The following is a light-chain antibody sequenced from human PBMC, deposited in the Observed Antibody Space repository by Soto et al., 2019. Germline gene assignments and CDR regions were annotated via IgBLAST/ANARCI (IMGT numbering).Light chain of an antibody. J-gene: IGKJ1*01. CDR3: QPYGSSPWT. CDR2: AAS. CDR1: PSVSRGY. V-gene: IGKV3-20*01. Sequence: EIVLWQPPGTLSLSAGERATLSCSASPSVSRGYLVWHQQRPGQAPRLLIYAASRRATGIPDRFSGSGSGTDLTLTISRLEPEDFAVYYCQPYGSSPWTFGQGTKVDMK.